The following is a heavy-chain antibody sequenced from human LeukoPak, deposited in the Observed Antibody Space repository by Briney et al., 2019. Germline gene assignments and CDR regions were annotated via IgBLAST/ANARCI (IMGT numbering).Heavy chain of an antibody. J-gene: IGHJ4*02. Sequence: GASLRTSCKGSGYGFTSYWISWGRRMPGKGREWMGRIDPSDSYTNYSPSFQGHVTISADKSISTAYLQWSSLKASDTAMYYCASLAVAGMVDYWGQGTLVTVSS. V-gene: IGHV5-10-1*01. D-gene: IGHD6-19*01. CDR3: ASLAVAGMVDY. CDR1: GYGFTSYW. CDR2: IDPSDSYT.